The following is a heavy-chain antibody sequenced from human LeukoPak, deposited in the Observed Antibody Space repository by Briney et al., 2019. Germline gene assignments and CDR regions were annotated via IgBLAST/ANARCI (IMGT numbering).Heavy chain of an antibody. Sequence: SQTLSLTCAVSGGSISSGGYSWSWIRQPPGKGLEWIGYICHSGSTYYNPSLKSRVTISVDRSKNQFSLKLSSVTAADTAVYYCARVVRWFDPWGQGTLDTVSS. CDR2: ICHSGST. CDR3: ARVVRWFDP. D-gene: IGHD2-2*01. J-gene: IGHJ5*02. V-gene: IGHV4-30-2*01. CDR1: GGSISSGGYS.